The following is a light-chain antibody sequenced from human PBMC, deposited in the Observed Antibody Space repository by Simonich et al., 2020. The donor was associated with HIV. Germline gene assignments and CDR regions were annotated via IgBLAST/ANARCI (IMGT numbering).Light chain of an antibody. J-gene: IGKJ1*01. Sequence: DIVMTQSPDSLAVSLGERATINCKSSQSVLYSSNNKNYLAWYQQKPGPPPKLLIYWASTRESGVPDRCSGSGSGTDFTLTISSLQAEDVAVYYCQHYYSTPPTFGQGTKVEIK. V-gene: IGKV4-1*01. CDR2: WAS. CDR3: QHYYSTPPT. CDR1: QSVLYSSNNKNY.